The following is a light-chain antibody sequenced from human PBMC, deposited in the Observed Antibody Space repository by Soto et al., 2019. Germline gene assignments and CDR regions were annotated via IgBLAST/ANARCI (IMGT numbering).Light chain of an antibody. CDR3: QQRSNWLELT. Sequence: EIVLTQSPATLSLSPGERATLSCRASQSVSSYLAWYQQKPGQAPRLLIYDASNRATGIPARFSGSGSGTDFTLPISSLEPEDFAVYYCQQRSNWLELTFGGGTKVEIK. CDR1: QSVSSY. V-gene: IGKV3-11*01. J-gene: IGKJ4*01. CDR2: DAS.